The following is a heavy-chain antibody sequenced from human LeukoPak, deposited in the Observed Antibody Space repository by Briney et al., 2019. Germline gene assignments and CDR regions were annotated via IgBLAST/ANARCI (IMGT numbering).Heavy chain of an antibody. J-gene: IGHJ5*02. CDR3: AKGGYYDSSGYSVNWFDP. Sequence: SETLSLTCTVSGGSISSYYWSWIRQPAGKGLEWIGRIYTSGSTYYNPSLKSRVTISVDTSKNQFSLKLSSVTAADTAVYYCAKGGYYDSSGYSVNWFDPWGQGTLVTVSS. CDR2: IYTSGST. CDR1: GGSISSYY. D-gene: IGHD3-22*01. V-gene: IGHV4-4*07.